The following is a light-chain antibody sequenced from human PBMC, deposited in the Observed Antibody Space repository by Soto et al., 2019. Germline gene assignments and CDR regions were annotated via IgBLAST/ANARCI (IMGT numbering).Light chain of an antibody. V-gene: IGKV3-20*01. CDR1: QSVSSRH. CDR2: GAS. J-gene: IGKJ1*01. CDR3: QQYGNSWT. Sequence: EIVLTQSPGTLSLSPGERATLSCRASQSVSSRHLAWYQQKSGQAPRLLIYGASSRATGIPDRFSGSGSGTDFTLTISRLEPEDCAVYYCQQYGNSWTFGQGTKVEIK.